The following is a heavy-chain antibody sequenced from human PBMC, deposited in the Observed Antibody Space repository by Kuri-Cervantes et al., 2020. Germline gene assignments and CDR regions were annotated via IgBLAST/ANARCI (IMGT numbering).Heavy chain of an antibody. J-gene: IGHJ4*02. V-gene: IGHV3-30-3*01. CDR1: GFTFSDYY. D-gene: IGHD6-19*01. CDR3: ARALHIAVAGNFDY. CDR2: ISYDGSNK. Sequence: GESLKISCAASGFTFSDYYMSWIRQAPGKGLEWVAVISYDGSNKYYADSVKGRFTISRDNSKNTLYLQMNSLRAEDTVVYYCARALHIAVAGNFDYWGQGTLVTVSS.